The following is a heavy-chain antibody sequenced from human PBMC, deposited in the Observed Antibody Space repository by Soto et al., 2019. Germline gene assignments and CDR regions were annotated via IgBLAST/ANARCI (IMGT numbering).Heavy chain of an antibody. J-gene: IGHJ6*02. CDR1: GGSISSGGYY. V-gene: IGHV4-31*03. Sequence: SETLSLTCTVSGGSISSGGYYWSWIRQHPGKGLEWIGYIYYSGSTYYNPSLKSRVTISVDTSKNQFSLKLSSVTAADTAVYYCARDQAGNSYYYDSSGHYYYYYGMDVWGQGNTVAVSS. D-gene: IGHD3-22*01. CDR2: IYYSGST. CDR3: ARDQAGNSYYYDSSGHYYYYYGMDV.